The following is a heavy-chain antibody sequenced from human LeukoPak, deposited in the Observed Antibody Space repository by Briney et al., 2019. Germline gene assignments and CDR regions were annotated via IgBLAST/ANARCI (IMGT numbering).Heavy chain of an antibody. V-gene: IGHV1-69*04. CDR3: ASLLGYYGSGSYSGY. J-gene: IGHJ4*02. CDR1: GYTFTSYA. CDR2: IIPILGIA. D-gene: IGHD3-10*01. Sequence: SVKVSCKASGYTFTSYAISWVRQAPGQGLEWMGRIIPILGIANYAQKFQGRVTITADKSTSTAYMELSSLRSEDTAVYYCASLLGYYGSGSYSGYWGQGTLVTVSS.